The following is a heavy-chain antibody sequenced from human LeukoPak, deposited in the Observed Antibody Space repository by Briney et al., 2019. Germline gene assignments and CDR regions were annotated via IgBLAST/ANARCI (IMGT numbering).Heavy chain of an antibody. V-gene: IGHV2-5*02. D-gene: IGHD6-19*01. CDR2: IYWDDDK. Sequence: SGPTLLKPTQALTLTCTFSGFSLSTSGVGVGWIRQPPGKALEWLALIYWDDDKRYSPSLKSRVTITKDTSKNQVVLTMTNMDPVDTATYYCVHVKWAVAYYYFDYWGQGTLVTVSS. CDR1: GFSLSTSGVG. J-gene: IGHJ4*02. CDR3: VHVKWAVAYYYFDY.